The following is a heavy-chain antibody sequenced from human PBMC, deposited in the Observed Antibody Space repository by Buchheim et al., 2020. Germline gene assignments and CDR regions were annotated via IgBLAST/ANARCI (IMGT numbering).Heavy chain of an antibody. CDR3: ATQVGVRAATIFYYYYYGMDV. CDR1: GFTFSSYS. V-gene: IGHV3-48*02. CDR2: ISSSSSTI. Sequence: EVQLVESGGGLVQPGGSLRLSCAASGFTFSSYSMNWVRQAPGKGLEWVSYISSSSSTIYYADSVKGRFTISRDNAKNSLYLQTSRLSDEDTTVYYCATQVGVRAATIFYYYYYGMDVWGQGTT. J-gene: IGHJ6*02. D-gene: IGHD2-2*01.